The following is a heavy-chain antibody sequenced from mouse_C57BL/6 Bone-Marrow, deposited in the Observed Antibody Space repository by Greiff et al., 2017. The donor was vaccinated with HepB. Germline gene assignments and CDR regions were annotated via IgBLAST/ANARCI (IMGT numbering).Heavy chain of an antibody. CDR3: ARHPTVVATEDYYAMDY. Sequence: EVQRVESGGGLVQPGGSLKLSCAASGFTFSDYYMYWVRQTPEKRLEWVAYISNGGGSTYYPDTVKGRFTISRDNAKNTLYLQMSRLKSEDTAMYYCARHPTVVATEDYYAMDYWGQGTSVTVSS. CDR2: ISNGGGST. V-gene: IGHV5-12*01. D-gene: IGHD1-1*01. J-gene: IGHJ4*01. CDR1: GFTFSDYY.